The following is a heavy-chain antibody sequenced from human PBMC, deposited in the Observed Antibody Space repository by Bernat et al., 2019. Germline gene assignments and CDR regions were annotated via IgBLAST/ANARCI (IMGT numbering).Heavy chain of an antibody. D-gene: IGHD3-16*01. Sequence: QVQLQELGPGLVKPSQTLSLTCTVSGGSISSGDYYWSWIRQPPGKGLEWIGYIYYSGSTYYNPSLKSRVTISVDTSKNQFSLKLSSVTAADTAVYYCARVSQTNMITFGGVITYFDYWGQGTLVTVSS. CDR3: ARVSQTNMITFGGVITYFDY. CDR2: IYYSGST. CDR1: GGSISSGDYY. J-gene: IGHJ4*02. V-gene: IGHV4-30-4*01.